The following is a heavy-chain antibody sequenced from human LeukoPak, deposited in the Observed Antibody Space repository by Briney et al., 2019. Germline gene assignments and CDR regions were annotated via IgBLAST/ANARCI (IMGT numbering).Heavy chain of an antibody. CDR1: GFTFDDYG. Sequence: GGSLRLSCAASGFTFDDYGMSWVRQAPGKGLEWVSGINWNGGSTGCADSVKGRFTISRDNAKNSLYLQMNSLRAEDTALYYCARIGSGSYYYYYGMDVWGQGTTVTVSS. D-gene: IGHD1-26*01. V-gene: IGHV3-20*04. CDR3: ARIGSGSYYYYYGMDV. CDR2: INWNGGST. J-gene: IGHJ6*02.